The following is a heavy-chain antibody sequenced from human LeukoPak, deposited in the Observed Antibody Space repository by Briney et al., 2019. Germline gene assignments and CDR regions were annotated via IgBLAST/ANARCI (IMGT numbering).Heavy chain of an antibody. D-gene: IGHD3-22*01. V-gene: IGHV3-21*01. CDR1: GFTFSSYS. J-gene: IGHJ4*02. Sequence: GGSLRLSCAASGFTFSSYSMNWVRQAPGRGLEWVSSISSSSSYIYYADSVKGRFTISRDNAKNSLYLQMNSLRAEDTAVYYCARRVPPRYYYDSSGYPFDYWGQGTLVTVSS. CDR2: ISSSSSYI. CDR3: ARRVPPRYYYDSSGYPFDY.